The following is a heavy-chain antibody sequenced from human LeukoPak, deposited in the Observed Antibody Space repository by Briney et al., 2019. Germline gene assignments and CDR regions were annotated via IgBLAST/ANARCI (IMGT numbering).Heavy chain of an antibody. CDR1: GFSFSIYF. CDR3: AGGGDFDY. D-gene: IGHD3-16*01. V-gene: IGHV3-21*01. J-gene: IGHJ4*02. Sequence: PGGSLRLSCAPSGFSFSIYFMNWVRQAPGKGLEWVSSISRTSEYIHYADSVRGRFAISRDNAKNSVYLQMNSLRAEDTAVYFCAGGGDFDYWGQGILVTVSA. CDR2: ISRTSEYI.